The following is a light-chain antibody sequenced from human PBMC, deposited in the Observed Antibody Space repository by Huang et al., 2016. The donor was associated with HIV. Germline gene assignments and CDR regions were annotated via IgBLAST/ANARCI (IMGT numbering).Light chain of an antibody. Sequence: DIVMTQSPESLAVSLGERATINCRSSQSVLNTDNNRDYLAWYQQKPGQRPRLLIYWASTRESGVPDLFLGTGSGTDFTLTISNRQAEDVAVYFCQQYYDTPLTFGPGTKVDIK. CDR1: QSVLNTDNNRDY. V-gene: IGKV4-1*01. J-gene: IGKJ3*01. CDR3: QQYYDTPLT. CDR2: WAS.